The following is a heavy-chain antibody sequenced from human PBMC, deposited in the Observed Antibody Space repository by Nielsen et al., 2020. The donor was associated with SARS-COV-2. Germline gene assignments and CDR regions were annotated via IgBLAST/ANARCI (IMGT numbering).Heavy chain of an antibody. CDR1: GGSISSGGYS. CDR3: ARVRSIAAAGTRHYYGMDV. CDR2: IYHSGST. D-gene: IGHD6-13*01. Sequence: SETLSLTCSVSGGSISSGGYSWSWIRQPPGKGLEWIGYIYHSGSTYYNPSLKSRVTISVDRSKNQFSLKLSSVTAADTAVYYCARVRSIAAAGTRHYYGMDVWGQGTTVTVSS. V-gene: IGHV4-30-2*01. J-gene: IGHJ6*02.